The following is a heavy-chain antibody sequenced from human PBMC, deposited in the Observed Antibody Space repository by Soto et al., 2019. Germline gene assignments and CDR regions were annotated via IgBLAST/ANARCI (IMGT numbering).Heavy chain of an antibody. CDR3: AKDFDSSGYLSPSFDY. CDR2: ISGSGGST. Sequence: GGSLRLSCAASGFTFSSYAMSWVRQAPGKGLEWVSAISGSGGSTYYADSVKGRFTISRDNSKNTLCLQMNSLRAEDTAVYYCAKDFDSSGYLSPSFDYWGQGTLVTVSS. J-gene: IGHJ4*02. CDR1: GFTFSSYA. D-gene: IGHD3-22*01. V-gene: IGHV3-23*01.